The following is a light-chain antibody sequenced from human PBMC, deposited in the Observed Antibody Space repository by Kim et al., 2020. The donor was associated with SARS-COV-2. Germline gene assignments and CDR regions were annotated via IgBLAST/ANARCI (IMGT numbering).Light chain of an antibody. CDR3: QAWDSSTVV. CDR2: QDS. CDR1: KLGDKY. Sequence: VSTGQKGSITCSGDKLGDKYACWYQQKPGQSPVLVIYQDSKRPSGIPERFSGSNSGNTATLTISGTQAMDEADYYCQAWDSSTVVFGGGTQLTVL. J-gene: IGLJ2*01. V-gene: IGLV3-1*01.